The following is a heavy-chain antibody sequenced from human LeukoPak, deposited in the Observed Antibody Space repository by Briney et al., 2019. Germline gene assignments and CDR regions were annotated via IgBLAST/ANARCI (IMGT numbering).Heavy chain of an antibody. CDR3: ARRRVGGGAQGFDY. V-gene: IGHV4-38-2*01. D-gene: IGHD3-16*01. Sequence: PSETLSLTCAVSGYSISSGYYWGWIRQPPGKGLEWIGSIYHSGSTYYNPSLKSRVTISVDTSKNQFSLKLSSVTAADTAVYYCARRRVGGGAQGFDYWGQGTLVTFSS. J-gene: IGHJ4*02. CDR2: IYHSGST. CDR1: GYSISSGYY.